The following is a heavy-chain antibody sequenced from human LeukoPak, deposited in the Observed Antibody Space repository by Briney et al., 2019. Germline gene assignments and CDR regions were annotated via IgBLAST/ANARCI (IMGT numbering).Heavy chain of an antibody. V-gene: IGHV3-23*01. CDR1: GFTVSSNY. Sequence: GGSLRLSCVTSGFTVSSNYMSWVRQAPGKGLEWVSAISGSGGSTYYADSVKGRFTISRDNSKNTLYLQMNSLRAEDTAVYYCAKVYGYSYGSGAFDIWGQGTMVTVSS. J-gene: IGHJ3*02. CDR2: ISGSGGST. CDR3: AKVYGYSYGSGAFDI. D-gene: IGHD5-18*01.